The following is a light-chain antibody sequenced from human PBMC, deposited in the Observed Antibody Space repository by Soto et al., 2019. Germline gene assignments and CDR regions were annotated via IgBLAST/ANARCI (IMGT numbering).Light chain of an antibody. CDR3: QQYGNSPWT. Sequence: EIVLTQSPATLSLSPGERATLSCRASPSVTNYLAWYQQKPGQPPRLLIYGASNRATGIPARFGGSGSGTDFTLTISRLEPEDFAVYYCQQYGNSPWTFGQGTKVDIK. J-gene: IGKJ1*01. CDR1: PSVTNY. V-gene: IGKV3-20*01. CDR2: GAS.